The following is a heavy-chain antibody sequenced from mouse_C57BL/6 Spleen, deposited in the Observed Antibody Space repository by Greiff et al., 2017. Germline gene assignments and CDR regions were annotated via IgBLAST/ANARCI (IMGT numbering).Heavy chain of an antibody. CDR3: TGAQATFYFDY. J-gene: IGHJ2*01. CDR2: IRNKANNHAT. D-gene: IGHD3-2*02. CDR1: GFTFSDAW. Sequence: EVQLQESGGGLVQPGGSMKLSCAASGFTFSDAWMDWVRQSPEKGLEWVAEIRNKANNHATYYAESVKGRFTISRDDSKSSVYLQMNSLRAEDTGIYYCTGAQATFYFDYWGQGTTLTVSS. V-gene: IGHV6-6*01.